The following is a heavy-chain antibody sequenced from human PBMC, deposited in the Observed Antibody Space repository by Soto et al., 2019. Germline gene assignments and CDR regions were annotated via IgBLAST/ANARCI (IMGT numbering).Heavy chain of an antibody. Sequence: QIQLVQSGPEVKNPGASVRVSCKAYGYTFTNYGITWVRQAPGQGLEWMGWIGAYSGDTKYAQKLLGRVSVTTDTSTSTAYMELRSLKSDDTAVYYCAIEGYYCSGGNFDYWGQGTLVTVSS. V-gene: IGHV1-18*01. CDR2: IGAYSGDT. CDR1: GYTFTNYG. J-gene: IGHJ4*02. CDR3: AIEGYYCSGGNFDY. D-gene: IGHD3-10*01.